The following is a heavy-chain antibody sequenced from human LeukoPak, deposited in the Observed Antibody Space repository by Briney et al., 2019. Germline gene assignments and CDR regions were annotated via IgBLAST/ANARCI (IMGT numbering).Heavy chain of an antibody. CDR3: TRANGYGLIDY. J-gene: IGHJ4*02. Sequence: SGTLSLTCDVSGDSMSSNNWWSWVRQPPGKWLEWIGEIFRSGSTNYNPSLQSRVTISVDTSKKQFSLNLFYVTAADTAMYYCTRANGYGLIDYWGQGTLVTVSS. CDR2: IFRSGST. D-gene: IGHD3-10*01. CDR1: GDSMSSNNW. V-gene: IGHV4-4*02.